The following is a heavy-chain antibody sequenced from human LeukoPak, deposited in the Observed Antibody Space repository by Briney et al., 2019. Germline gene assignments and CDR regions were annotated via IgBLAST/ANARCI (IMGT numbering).Heavy chain of an antibody. V-gene: IGHV3-66*01. CDR1: GFTVSSNY. CDR3: ARYDSSGYDRYYYYYYMDV. CDR2: IYSGGST. D-gene: IGHD3-22*01. Sequence: GGSLRLSCAASGFTVSSNYMSWVRQAPGKGLEWVSVIYSGGSTYYADSVKGRFTISRENSKNTLYLQMNSLRAEDTAVYYCARYDSSGYDRYYYYYYMDVWGKGTTVTISS. J-gene: IGHJ6*03.